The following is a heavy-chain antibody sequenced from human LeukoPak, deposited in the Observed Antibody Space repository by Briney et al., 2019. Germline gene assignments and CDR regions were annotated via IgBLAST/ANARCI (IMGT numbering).Heavy chain of an antibody. Sequence: SETLSLTCTVSGGSISSYYWSWIRKPPGKGLEWIGNIYYSGSTNYNPSLKSRVTISVDTSKNQFSLKLSSVTAADTAVYYCARDLGATNAFDIWGQGTMVTVCS. D-gene: IGHD1-26*01. CDR2: IYYSGST. CDR1: GGSISSYY. CDR3: ARDLGATNAFDI. V-gene: IGHV4-59*01. J-gene: IGHJ3*02.